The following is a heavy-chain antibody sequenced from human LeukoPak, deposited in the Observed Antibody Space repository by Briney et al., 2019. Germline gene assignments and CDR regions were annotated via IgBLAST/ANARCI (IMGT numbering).Heavy chain of an antibody. J-gene: IGHJ4*02. CDR1: GYSISSGYY. CDR3: ARQDYGEVN. CDR2: INHSGST. D-gene: IGHD4-17*01. V-gene: IGHV4-38-2*02. Sequence: SETLSLTCTVSGYSISSGYYWSWIRQPPGKGLEWIGEINHSGSTHYNPSLKRRVTISIDTSKNQFSLNLSSVTAADTAVYFCARQDYGEVNWGQGTLVTVSS.